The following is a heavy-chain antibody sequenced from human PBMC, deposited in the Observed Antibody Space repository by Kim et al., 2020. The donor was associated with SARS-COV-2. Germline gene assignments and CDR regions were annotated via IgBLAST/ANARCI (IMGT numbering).Heavy chain of an antibody. CDR1: GGSFSGYY. D-gene: IGHD6-13*01. CDR2: INHSGST. Sequence: SETLSLTCAVYGGSFSGYYWSWIRQPPGKGLEWIGEINHSGSTNYNPSLKSRVTISVDTSKNQFSLKLIAVTAADTAVYYCARGEYSSSWYGRRYYFDYWGQGTLVTVSS. J-gene: IGHJ4*02. CDR3: ARGEYSSSWYGRRYYFDY. V-gene: IGHV4-34*01.